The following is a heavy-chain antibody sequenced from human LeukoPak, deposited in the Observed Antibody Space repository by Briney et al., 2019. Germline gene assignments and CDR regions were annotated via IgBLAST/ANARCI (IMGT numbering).Heavy chain of an antibody. Sequence: ASETLSLTCTVSGGSISSYYWSWIRQPPGKGLEWIGYIYYSGSTNYNPSLKSRVTISVDTSKNQFSLRLSSVTAADTAVYYCARAGNGILTGYFQNWYFDLWGRGTLVTVSS. D-gene: IGHD3-9*01. CDR1: GGSISSYY. CDR2: IYYSGST. V-gene: IGHV4-59*08. CDR3: ARAGNGILTGYFQNWYFDL. J-gene: IGHJ2*01.